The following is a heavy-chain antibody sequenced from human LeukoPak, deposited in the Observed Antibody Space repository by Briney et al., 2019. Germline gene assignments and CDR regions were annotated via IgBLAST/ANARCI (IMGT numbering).Heavy chain of an antibody. D-gene: IGHD5-18*01. J-gene: IGHJ4*02. CDR2: IYYSGST. CDR1: GGSISSNSYY. V-gene: IGHV4-39*01. CDR3: TSGYSYDLFDY. Sequence: SETLSLTRAVSGGSISSNSYYWGWIRQPPGKGLEWIGSIYYSGSTYYKSSLKSRVTISVDTSKNQFSLKLSSVTAADTAVFYCTSGYSYDLFDYWGQGTLVTVSS.